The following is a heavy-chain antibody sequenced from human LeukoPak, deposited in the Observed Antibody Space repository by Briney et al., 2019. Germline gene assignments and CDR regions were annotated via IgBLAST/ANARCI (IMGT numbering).Heavy chain of an antibody. CDR3: ASTYYDSNAFDI. D-gene: IGHD3-22*01. V-gene: IGHV4-34*01. Sequence: ASETLSLTCAVYGGSFSGYYWSWIRQPPGKGLEWIGEINHSGSTNYNPSLKSRVTISVDTSKNQFSLKLSSVTAADKAVYYCASTYYDSNAFDIWGQGTMVTVSS. CDR2: INHSGST. CDR1: GGSFSGYY. J-gene: IGHJ3*02.